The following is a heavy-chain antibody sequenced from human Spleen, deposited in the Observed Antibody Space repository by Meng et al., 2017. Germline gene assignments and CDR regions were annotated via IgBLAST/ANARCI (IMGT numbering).Heavy chain of an antibody. J-gene: IGHJ6*02. CDR3: ARGKAATYLDV. D-gene: IGHD2-15*01. V-gene: IGHV3-48*03. Sequence: GGSLRPACAASGFNFSNYEMNWVRQAPGKGLEWVAYITSSSSTIYYADSVKGRFTIPRDNTKNSLYLQMNSLGAEDTAVYYCARGKAATYLDVWGQGTMVTVSS. CDR2: ITSSSSTI. CDR1: GFNFSNYE.